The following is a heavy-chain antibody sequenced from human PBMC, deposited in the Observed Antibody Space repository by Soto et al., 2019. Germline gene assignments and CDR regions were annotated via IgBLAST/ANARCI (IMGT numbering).Heavy chain of an antibody. J-gene: IGHJ4*02. V-gene: IGHV3-15*01. Sequence: GGSLRLSCAASGFTFSNAWMNWVRQAPGKGLEWVGRIISKSAGGTTDYAAPVKGRFTISRDDSQNTLYLHMNSLETEDTAIYYCKTYMSGPYSFDYWGQGTVVTVSS. CDR3: KTYMSGPYSFDY. CDR2: IISKSAGGTT. D-gene: IGHD6-19*01. CDR1: GFTFSNAW.